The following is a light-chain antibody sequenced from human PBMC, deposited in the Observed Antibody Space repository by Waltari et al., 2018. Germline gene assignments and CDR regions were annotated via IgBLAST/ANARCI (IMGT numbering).Light chain of an antibody. CDR3: QQYGSSPLFT. CDR1: QSVTSNY. J-gene: IGKJ3*01. V-gene: IGKV3-20*01. Sequence: EMMLTPSQGILSLSPGERATLSCRASQSVTSNYLAWYQQRPGQAPRLLLYCASRRAAGIPDRFRGSGSGTDFTLTISRLEPEDFAVYFCQQYGSSPLFTFGPGTKVDIK. CDR2: CAS.